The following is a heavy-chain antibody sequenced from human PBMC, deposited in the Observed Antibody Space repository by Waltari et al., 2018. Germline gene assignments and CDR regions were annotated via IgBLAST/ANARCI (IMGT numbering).Heavy chain of an antibody. D-gene: IGHD6-19*01. V-gene: IGHV4-4*07. CDR1: GGPLSSYY. J-gene: IGHJ4*02. CDR2: MYFTGIM. CDR3: ATDGLSRSLSH. Sequence: QVQLRESGPGLLKPSETLSLTCSVSGGPLSSYYWNWIRQPAGKGLEWIGRMYFTGIMDYNPSLQSRVTMSVDTSKNQFFLNLTSVTAADTAVYYCATDGLSRSLSHWGQGALVTVSS.